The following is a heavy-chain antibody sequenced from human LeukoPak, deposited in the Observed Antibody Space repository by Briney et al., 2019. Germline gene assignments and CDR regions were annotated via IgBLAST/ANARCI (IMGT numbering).Heavy chain of an antibody. CDR3: ATPEGTSIAARRGFDY. V-gene: IGHV1-69*13. J-gene: IGHJ4*02. CDR1: GGTFSSYA. CDR2: IIPIFGTA. D-gene: IGHD6-6*01. Sequence: SVKVSCKASGGTFSSYAISWVRQAPGQGLEWMGGIIPIFGTANYAQKFQGRVTITADESTSTAYMELSSLRSEDTAVYYCATPEGTSIAARRGFDYWGQGTLVTVSS.